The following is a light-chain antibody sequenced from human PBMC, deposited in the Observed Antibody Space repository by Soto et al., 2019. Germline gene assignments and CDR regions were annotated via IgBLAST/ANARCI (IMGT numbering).Light chain of an antibody. CDR1: SSDVGSYNL. CDR2: EVS. J-gene: IGLJ1*01. Sequence: QSVLTQPASVSGSPGQSITISCTGTSSDVGSYNLVSWYQQHPGKAPKLMIYEVSKRPSGVSNRFSGSKSGNTASLTISGLQAEDEADYYCCSYAGSSTYVFGTRTK. CDR3: CSYAGSSTYV. V-gene: IGLV2-23*02.